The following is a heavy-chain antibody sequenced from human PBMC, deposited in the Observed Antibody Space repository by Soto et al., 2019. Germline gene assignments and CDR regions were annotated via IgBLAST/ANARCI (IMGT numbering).Heavy chain of an antibody. V-gene: IGHV6-1*01. CDR1: GDSVSTNSAT. CDR2: TYYRSTWSY. J-gene: IGHJ5*01. D-gene: IGHD2-8*01. Sequence: QVQLQQSGPGLVKPSQTLSLTCAISGDSVSTNSATWDWIRQSPSRGLEWLGRTYYRSTWSYDSAASAKGRITINPTTSNTQPSLHLTSVTPDDTAVYYCARLIGHSWLDSWGQGTLVTVSS. CDR3: ARLIGHSWLDS.